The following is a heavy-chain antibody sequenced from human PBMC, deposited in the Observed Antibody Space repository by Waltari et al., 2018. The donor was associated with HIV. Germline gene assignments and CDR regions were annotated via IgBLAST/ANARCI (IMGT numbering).Heavy chain of an antibody. CDR3: AKDPGWGSSSSPGV. J-gene: IGHJ6*02. CDR1: GFTFGSFA. CDR2: ISGSGGST. Sequence: EVQLLESGGGLVQPGGSLRLSWAALGFTFGSFAMTWVPQDPGKGLEWVSAISGSGGSTYYADSVKGRFTISRDNSKNTLYLQMNSLRAEDTAVYYCAKDPGWGSSSSPGVWGQGTTVTVSS. D-gene: IGHD6-6*01. V-gene: IGHV3-23*01.